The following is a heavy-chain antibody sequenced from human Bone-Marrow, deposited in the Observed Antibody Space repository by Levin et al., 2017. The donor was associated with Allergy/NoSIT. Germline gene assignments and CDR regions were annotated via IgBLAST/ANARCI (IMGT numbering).Heavy chain of an antibody. J-gene: IGHJ4*02. D-gene: IGHD2-15*01. Sequence: GGSLRLSCAASGFTFSDYYMSWMRQAPGKGLEWVSYITSNGGSKYYTDSVKGRFTISRDNAKNSLSLQMNSLRAEDTAVYYCVVALDYWGQGTLVTVSS. CDR2: ITSNGGSK. V-gene: IGHV3-11*01. CDR1: GFTFSDYY. CDR3: VVALDY.